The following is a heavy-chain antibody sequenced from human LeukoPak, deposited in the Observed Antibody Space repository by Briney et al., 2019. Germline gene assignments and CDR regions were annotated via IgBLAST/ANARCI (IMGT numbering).Heavy chain of an antibody. CDR3: SLTGYYRGIDTY. CDR1: GFTFSSYA. Sequence: GGSLRLSCAASGFTFSSYAMSWVRQAPGKGLEWVGFIRSKAYGGTTEYAASVKGRFAISRDDSKSIAYLQMNSLKTEDTAVYYCSLTGYYRGIDTYWGQGTLVTVSS. D-gene: IGHD3-9*01. CDR2: IRSKAYGGTT. V-gene: IGHV3-49*04. J-gene: IGHJ4*02.